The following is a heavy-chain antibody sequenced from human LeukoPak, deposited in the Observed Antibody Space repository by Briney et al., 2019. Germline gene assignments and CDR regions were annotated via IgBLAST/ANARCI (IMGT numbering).Heavy chain of an antibody. D-gene: IGHD5-12*01. CDR2: INPNSGGT. CDR3: ARVNSGYDLGYFDY. V-gene: IGHV1-2*04. Sequence: GASAKVSCKASGYTFTGYYMHWVRQAPGQGLEWMGWINPNSGGTNYAQKFQGWVTMTRDTSISTAYMELSRLRSDDTAVYYCARVNSGYDLGYFDYWGQGTLVTVSS. J-gene: IGHJ4*02. CDR1: GYTFTGYY.